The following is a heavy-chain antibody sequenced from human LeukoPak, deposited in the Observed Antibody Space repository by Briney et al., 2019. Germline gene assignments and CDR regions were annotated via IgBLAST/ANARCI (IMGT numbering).Heavy chain of an antibody. CDR1: GYTFTDYY. CDR2: TDPKSGDT. CDR3: TRDYYASGSYFYNWFDP. V-gene: IGHV1-2*02. D-gene: IGHD3-10*01. J-gene: IGHJ5*02. Sequence: SVKVSCKASGYTFTDYYIHWVRQAPGQGLEWMGWTDPKSGDTNSAQKFQGRVTMTRDTSISTAYMELSRLTSDDTAEYYCTRDYYASGSYFYNWFDPWGQGTLVTVSS.